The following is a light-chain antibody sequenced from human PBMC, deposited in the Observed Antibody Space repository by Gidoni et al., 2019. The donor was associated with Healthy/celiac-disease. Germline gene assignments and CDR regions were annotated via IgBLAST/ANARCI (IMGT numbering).Light chain of an antibody. CDR3: QQSYSTPLT. CDR2: AAS. CDR1: QSISSY. Sequence: IQLTQSPSSLSASVGDRVTITCRASQSISSYLNWYQQKPGKAPKRLIYAASSLQSGVPSRFSVSGSGTDFTLTISSLQPEAFATYYCQQSYSTPLTFGGGTKVEIK. J-gene: IGKJ4*01. V-gene: IGKV1-39*01.